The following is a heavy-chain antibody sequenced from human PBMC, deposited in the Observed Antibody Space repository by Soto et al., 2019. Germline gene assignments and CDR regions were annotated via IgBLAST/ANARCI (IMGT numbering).Heavy chain of an antibody. Sequence: ASVKVSCKASGYTFTSYGISWVRQAPGQGLEWMGWISAYNGNTNYAQKLQGRVTMTTDTSTSTAYMELRSLRSDDTAVYYCARDGEYNWNDGPANWFDPWGQGTLVTVSS. CDR2: ISAYNGNT. V-gene: IGHV1-18*01. D-gene: IGHD1-1*01. J-gene: IGHJ5*02. CDR3: ARDGEYNWNDGPANWFDP. CDR1: GYTFTSYG.